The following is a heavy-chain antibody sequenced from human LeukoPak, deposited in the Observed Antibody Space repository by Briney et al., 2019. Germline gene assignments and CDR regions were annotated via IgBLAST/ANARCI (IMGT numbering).Heavy chain of an antibody. CDR1: GYTFTSYG. D-gene: IGHD6-19*01. CDR3: ARVGGSGWYRDWDYYYYMDV. J-gene: IGHJ6*03. CDR2: ISAYNGNT. V-gene: IGHV1-18*01. Sequence: GASVKVSCKASGYTFTSYGISWVRQAPGQGLEWMGWISAYNGNTNYAQKLQGRVTMTTDTSTSTAYMELRSLRSEDTAVYYCARVGGSGWYRDWDYYYYMDVWGKGTTVTVSS.